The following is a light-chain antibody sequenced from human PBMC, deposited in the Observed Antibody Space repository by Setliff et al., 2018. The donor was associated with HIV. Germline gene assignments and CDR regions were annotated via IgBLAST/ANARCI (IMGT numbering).Light chain of an antibody. V-gene: IGLV3-25*03. Sequence: SYELTQPPSVSVSPGQTARITCSGDALPKQFAYWYQQKPGQAPVLVIYKDTERPSGIPERFSGSSSGTTVTLTISGVQAEDEADYYCCSYRGTNILIFGGGTKVTV. J-gene: IGLJ2*01. CDR1: ALPKQF. CDR3: CSYRGTNILI. CDR2: KDT.